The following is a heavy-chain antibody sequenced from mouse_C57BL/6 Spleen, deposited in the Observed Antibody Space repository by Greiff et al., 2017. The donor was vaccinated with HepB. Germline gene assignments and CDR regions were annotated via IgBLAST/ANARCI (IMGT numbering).Heavy chain of an antibody. D-gene: IGHD2-4*01. J-gene: IGHJ3*01. CDR1: GFTFSDYG. Sequence: EVQLQESGGGLVKPGGSLKLSCAASGFTFSDYGMHWVRQAPEKGLEWVAYISSGSSTIYYADTVKGRFTISRDNAKNTLFLQMPSLRAEDTAMYYCAKGGDYDVPWFAYWGQGTLVTVSA. CDR2: ISSGSSTI. V-gene: IGHV5-17*01. CDR3: AKGGDYDVPWFAY.